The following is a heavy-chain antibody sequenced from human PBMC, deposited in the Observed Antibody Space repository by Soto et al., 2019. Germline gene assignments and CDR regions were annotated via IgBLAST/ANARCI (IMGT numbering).Heavy chain of an antibody. CDR2: IYYTGTT. Sequence: SETLSLTCTVSGGSISSYYWSWIRQPPGKGLEWIGYIYYTGTTNYNPSLKSRVTISVDTSKNQFSLKLSSVTAVDTAVYYCARDWSNAGSIWGQGTLVTAPQ. D-gene: IGHD3-10*01. J-gene: IGHJ4*02. V-gene: IGHV4-59*01. CDR3: ARDWSNAGSI. CDR1: GGSISSYY.